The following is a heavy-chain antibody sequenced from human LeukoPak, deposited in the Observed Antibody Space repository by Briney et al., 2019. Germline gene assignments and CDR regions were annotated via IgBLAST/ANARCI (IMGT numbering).Heavy chain of an antibody. D-gene: IGHD2-21*01. CDR1: GFTFSSYG. CDR3: ARDQGDGFFDY. V-gene: IGHV3-33*01. CDR2: IWYDGSNK. Sequence: QPGGSLRLSCAASGFTFSSYGMHWVRQAPGKGLEWVAVIWYDGSNKYYADSVKGRFTISRDNSKDTLYLQMNSLRAEDTAVYYCARDQGDGFFDYWGQGTLVTVSS. J-gene: IGHJ4*02.